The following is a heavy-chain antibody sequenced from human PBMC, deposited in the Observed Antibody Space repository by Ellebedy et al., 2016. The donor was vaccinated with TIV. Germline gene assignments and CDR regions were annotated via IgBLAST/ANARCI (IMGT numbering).Heavy chain of an antibody. CDR3: AKCPGGSPYYFDH. J-gene: IGHJ4*02. V-gene: IGHV3-53*01. Sequence: GESLKISCEASGFSSSNAWMSWVRQAPGKGLEWVSGISDGGDTFYADSWKGRFTIPRDNSKNTVYLQMDSLRAEDTAVYYCAKCPGGSPYYFDHWGQGTLVAVSS. CDR2: ISDGGDT. D-gene: IGHD4-23*01. CDR1: GFSSSNAW.